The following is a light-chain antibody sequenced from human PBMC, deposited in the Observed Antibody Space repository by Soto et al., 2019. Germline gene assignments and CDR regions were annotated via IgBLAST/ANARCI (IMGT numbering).Light chain of an antibody. CDR1: TSDVGGYNY. CDR3: TSYTSSGTHV. V-gene: IGLV2-14*01. CDR2: DVI. J-gene: IGLJ1*01. Sequence: PALTKPAYGYGLYGGSSSISRKGTTSDVGGYNYVSWHQQHPGKAPKLMIYDVINRPSGVSNRFSGSKSDNTASLTISGLQAEDEADYYCTSYTSSGTHVFGSGTKVTVL.